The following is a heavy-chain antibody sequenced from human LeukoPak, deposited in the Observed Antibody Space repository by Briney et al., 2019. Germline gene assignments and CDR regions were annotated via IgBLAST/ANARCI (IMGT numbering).Heavy chain of an antibody. CDR3: AKVYYYDSSGYYGSPFDY. CDR2: IRYDGSNK. J-gene: IGHJ4*02. Sequence: PGGSLRLSCAASGFTFSSYGMHWFRQAPGKGLEWVAFIRYDGSNKYYADSVKGRFTISRDNSKNTLYLQMNSLRAEDTAVYYCAKVYYYDSSGYYGSPFDYWGQGTLVTVSS. V-gene: IGHV3-30*02. CDR1: GFTFSSYG. D-gene: IGHD3-22*01.